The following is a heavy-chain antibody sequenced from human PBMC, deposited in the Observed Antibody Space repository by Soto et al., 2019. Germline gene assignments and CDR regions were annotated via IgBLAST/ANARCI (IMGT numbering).Heavy chain of an antibody. D-gene: IGHD1-26*01. J-gene: IGHJ3*02. Sequence: GGSLRLSCAASVFTFSNAWMSWVRQAPGKGLEWVGRIKSKTDGGTTDYAAPVKGRFTISRDDSKNTLYLQMNSLKTEDTAVYYCTTDSPSPSGSYSKAFDIWGQGTMVTVSS. CDR1: VFTFSNAW. CDR2: IKSKTDGGTT. CDR3: TTDSPSPSGSYSKAFDI. V-gene: IGHV3-15*01.